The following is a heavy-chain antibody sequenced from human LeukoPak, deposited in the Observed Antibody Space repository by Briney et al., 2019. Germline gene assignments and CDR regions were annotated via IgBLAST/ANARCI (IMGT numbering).Heavy chain of an antibody. D-gene: IGHD3-22*01. Sequence: SGPTLVNPTQTLTLTCTFSGFSLNTRGVGVGWIRQPPGRALEWLALNYWDDDRRYSPSLNSRLTITKDTTKNQVVLTMTNMDPVDTATYFCAHRKNYYDSSVFDNWGQGTLVTVSS. CDR3: AHRKNYYDSSVFDN. CDR1: GFSLNTRGVG. CDR2: NYWDDDR. V-gene: IGHV2-5*02. J-gene: IGHJ4*02.